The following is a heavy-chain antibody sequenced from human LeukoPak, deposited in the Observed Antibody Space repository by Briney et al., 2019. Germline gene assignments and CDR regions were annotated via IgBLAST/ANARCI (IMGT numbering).Heavy chain of an antibody. CDR2: ISSSSSYI. CDR1: GFTFSSYS. J-gene: IGHJ3*02. V-gene: IGHV3-21*01. D-gene: IGHD3-22*01. CDR3: ARDFPMIVVVNAFDI. Sequence: GGSLRLSCAASGFTFSSYSMNWVRQAPGKGLEWVSSISSSSSYIYYADSVKGRFTISRDNAKNSLYLQMNSLRAEDTAVCYCARDFPMIVVVNAFDIWGQGTMVTVSS.